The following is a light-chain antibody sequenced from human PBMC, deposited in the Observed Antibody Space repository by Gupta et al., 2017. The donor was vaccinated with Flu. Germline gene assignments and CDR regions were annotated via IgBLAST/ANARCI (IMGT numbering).Light chain of an antibody. CDR3: SSVTSTSTLV. J-gene: IGLJ1*01. Sequence: QSALTQPASVSGSPGQSITISCTGTTSDIGSYNSVSWYQHHPGKAPRLIIFDVYDRPSGVSNRFSGSKSGNTASLTTSGLQTEDEADYYCSSVTSTSTLVFGTGTRVNVL. CDR1: TSDIGSYNS. CDR2: DVY. V-gene: IGLV2-14*01.